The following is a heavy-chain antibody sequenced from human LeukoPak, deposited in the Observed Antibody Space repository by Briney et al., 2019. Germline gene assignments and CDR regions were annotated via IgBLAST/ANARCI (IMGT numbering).Heavy chain of an antibody. CDR3: ARGPYYDFWSGYNPPFDY. CDR1: GYTFTSYD. D-gene: IGHD3-3*01. V-gene: IGHV1-8*01. CDR2: MNPNSGNT. J-gene: IGHJ4*02. Sequence: GASVKVSCKASGYTFTSYDINWVRQATGQGLEWMGWMNPNSGNTGYAQKFQGRATMTRNTSISTAYMELSSLRSEDTAVYYCARGPYYDFWSGYNPPFDYWGQGTLVTVSS.